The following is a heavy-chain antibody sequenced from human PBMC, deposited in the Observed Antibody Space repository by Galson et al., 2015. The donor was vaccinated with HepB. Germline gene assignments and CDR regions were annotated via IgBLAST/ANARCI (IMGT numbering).Heavy chain of an antibody. V-gene: IGHV3-49*03. CDR3: TRDTIPSYYGSGSYYRIFDY. D-gene: IGHD3-10*01. CDR2: IRSKAYGGTT. CDR1: GFTFGDYA. Sequence: SLRLSCAASGFTFGDYAMSWFRQAPGKGLEWVGFIRSKAYGGTTEYAASVKGRFTISRDDSKSIAYLQMNSLKTEDTAVYYCTRDTIPSYYGSGSYYRIFDYWGQGTLVTVSS. J-gene: IGHJ4*02.